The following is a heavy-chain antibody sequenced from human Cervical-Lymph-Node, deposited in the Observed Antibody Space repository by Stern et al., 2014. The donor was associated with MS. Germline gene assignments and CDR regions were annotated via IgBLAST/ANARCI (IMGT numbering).Heavy chain of an antibody. J-gene: IGHJ6*02. Sequence: VQLVESGAEVKKPGSSVKVSCKASGGTFSSYAISWGRQAPGQGLEWMGGIIPIFGTANYAQKFQGRVTITADESTSTAYMELSSLRSEDTAVYYCARDRTIFGVVTSYGMDVWGQGTTVTVSS. CDR2: IIPIFGTA. V-gene: IGHV1-69*01. CDR3: ARDRTIFGVVTSYGMDV. D-gene: IGHD3-3*01. CDR1: GGTFSSYA.